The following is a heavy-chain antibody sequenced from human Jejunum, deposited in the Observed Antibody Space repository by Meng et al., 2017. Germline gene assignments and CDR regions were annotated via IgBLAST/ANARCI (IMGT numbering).Heavy chain of an antibody. CDR1: GDSISSSHL. Sequence: QLQLQESGPGLVKPSETLSLTCPVSGDSISSSHLWGWVRQPPGKGLEWIGEIYQSGITNNNPSLKGRVTISVDKSKNQFSQKLNSVTDADTAVYYCARHEHGLPTAASDPWGQGTLVTVSS. D-gene: IGHD2-2*01. CDR2: IYQSGIT. CDR3: ARHEHGLPTAASDP. J-gene: IGHJ5*02. V-gene: IGHV4-4*02.